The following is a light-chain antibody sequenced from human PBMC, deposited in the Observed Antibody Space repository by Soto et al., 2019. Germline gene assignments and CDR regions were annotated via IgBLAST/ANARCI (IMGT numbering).Light chain of an antibody. CDR3: QQYDNWTPMYT. CDR2: SAS. CDR1: QSVTYN. J-gene: IGKJ2*01. V-gene: IGKV3-15*01. Sequence: EILMTQSPATLSVSPGERATLSCRASQSVTYNLAWYQQRPGQAPRLLIYSASTRATGIPARFSGSGSGTKFTLTISSLQSEDFAVYYCQQYDNWTPMYTFGQGTKLEIK.